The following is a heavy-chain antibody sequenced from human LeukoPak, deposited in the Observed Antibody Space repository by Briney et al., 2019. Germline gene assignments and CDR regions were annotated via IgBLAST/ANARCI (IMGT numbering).Heavy chain of an antibody. CDR2: IYHSGST. V-gene: IGHV4-38-2*02. CDR1: GYSISSGYY. CDR3: AREFGRYCSSTSCYTGWFDP. J-gene: IGHJ5*02. Sequence: SETLSLTCAVSGYSISSGYYWGWIRQPPGKGLEWIGSIYHSGSTYYNPSLKSRVTISVDTSKNQFSLKLSSVTAADTAVYYCAREFGRYCSSTSCYTGWFDPWGQGTLVTVSS. D-gene: IGHD2-2*02.